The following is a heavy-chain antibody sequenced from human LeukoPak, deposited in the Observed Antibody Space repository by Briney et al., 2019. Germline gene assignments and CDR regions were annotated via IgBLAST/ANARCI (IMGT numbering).Heavy chain of an antibody. Sequence: SVKVSCKASGGTFSSYAISWVRQAPGQGLEWMGGVIPIFGTANYAQKFQGRVTITADESTSTAYMELSSLRSEDTAVYYCARGYCSSTSCYPITIHSHWGQGTLVTVSS. V-gene: IGHV1-69*13. CDR1: GGTFSSYA. J-gene: IGHJ4*02. D-gene: IGHD2-2*01. CDR3: ARGYCSSTSCYPITIHSH. CDR2: VIPIFGTA.